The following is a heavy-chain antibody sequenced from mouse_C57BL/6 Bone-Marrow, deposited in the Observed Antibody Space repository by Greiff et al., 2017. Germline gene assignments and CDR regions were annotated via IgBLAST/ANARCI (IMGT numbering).Heavy chain of an antibody. CDR2: INPSTGGT. CDR3: ARLDGNYPYFDY. Sequence: EVQLQQSGPELVKPGASVKISCKASGYSFTGYYMNWVKQSPEKSLEWIGEINPSTGGTTYNQKFKAKATLTVDKSSSTAYMQLKSLTSEDSAVYYCARLDGNYPYFDYWGQGTTLTVSS. V-gene: IGHV1-42*01. D-gene: IGHD2-1*01. CDR1: GYSFTGYY. J-gene: IGHJ2*01.